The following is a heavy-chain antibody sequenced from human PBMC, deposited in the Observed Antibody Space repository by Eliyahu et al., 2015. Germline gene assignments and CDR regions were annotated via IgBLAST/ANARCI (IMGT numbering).Heavy chain of an antibody. J-gene: IGHJ6*02. D-gene: IGHD2-2*01. CDR2: ISAYNGNT. V-gene: IGHV1-18*01. CDR1: GYTFTXXX. CDR3: ARDPKAVVVPGAMWGYYYGMDV. Sequence: QVQLVQSGAEVKKPGASVKVSCKASGYTFTXXXYHXGXQAPRERLEWMGWISAYNGNTNYAQKFQGRVTMTTDTSTSTAYMELRSLRSDDTAVYYCARDPKAVVVPGAMWGYYYGMDVWGQGTTVTVSS.